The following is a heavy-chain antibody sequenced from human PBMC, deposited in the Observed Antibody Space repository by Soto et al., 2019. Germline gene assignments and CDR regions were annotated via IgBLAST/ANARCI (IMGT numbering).Heavy chain of an antibody. CDR2: ISSSSYI. CDR1: GFTFSTYC. D-gene: IGHD2-21*02. Sequence: EVQLAESGGGLVKPGGSLRLSCAASGFTFSTYCMNWVRQAPGKGLEWVSSISSSSYIYYADSVKGRFTISRDNAKNSLYLQMNSLRAEDTAVYYCAREAPYCGGDCYPPYYYYGMDVWGQGTTVTVSS. CDR3: AREAPYCGGDCYPPYYYYGMDV. J-gene: IGHJ6*02. V-gene: IGHV3-21*01.